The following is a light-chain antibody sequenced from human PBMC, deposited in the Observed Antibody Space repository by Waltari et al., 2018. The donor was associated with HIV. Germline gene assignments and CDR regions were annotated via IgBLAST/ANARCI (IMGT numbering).Light chain of an antibody. CDR1: QSVLYSSNNKNY. Sequence: IVLTQSPDSLAVYLGERATITCQSSQSVLYSSNNKNYLAWYQQKPGQPPKLLIYWASTRESGVPDRFSGSGSGADFTLTISSLQAEDVAVYYCQQYYSAPPTFGQGTKLEIK. J-gene: IGKJ2*01. V-gene: IGKV4-1*01. CDR3: QQYYSAPPT. CDR2: WAS.